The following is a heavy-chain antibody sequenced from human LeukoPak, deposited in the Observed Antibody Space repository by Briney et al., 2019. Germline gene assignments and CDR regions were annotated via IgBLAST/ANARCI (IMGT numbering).Heavy chain of an antibody. J-gene: IGHJ5*02. CDR3: TRAGIYYDFWSGYYDSNWFDP. D-gene: IGHD3-3*01. Sequence: GGSLGLSCTASGFTFGDYAMGWFRQAPGKGLEWVGFIRSKAYGGTTEYAASVKGRFTISRDDSKSIAYLQMNSLKTEDTAVYYCTRAGIYYDFWSGYYDSNWFDPWGQGTLVTVSS. CDR2: IRSKAYGGTT. V-gene: IGHV3-49*03. CDR1: GFTFGDYA.